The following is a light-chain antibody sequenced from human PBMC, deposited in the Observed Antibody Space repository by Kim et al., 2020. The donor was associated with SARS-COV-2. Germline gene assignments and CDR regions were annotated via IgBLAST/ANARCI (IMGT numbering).Light chain of an antibody. Sequence: SASVGDRVTITCRASQSISSYLNWYQQKPGKAPKLLIYAASSLQSGVPSRFSGSGSGTDFTLTISSLQPVDFATYYCQQSYSTPYTFGQGTKLEI. J-gene: IGKJ2*01. V-gene: IGKV1-39*01. CDR3: QQSYSTPYT. CDR1: QSISSY. CDR2: AAS.